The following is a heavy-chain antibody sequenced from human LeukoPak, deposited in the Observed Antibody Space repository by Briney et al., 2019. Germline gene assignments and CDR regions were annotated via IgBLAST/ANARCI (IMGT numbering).Heavy chain of an antibody. V-gene: IGHV4-39*07. Sequence: SETLSLTCTVSGGSISSSSYYWGWIRQPPGKGLEWIGSIYYSGSTYYNPSLKSRVTISVDTSKNQFSLKLSSVTAADTAVYYCARDPYYGSGSHFDYWGQGTLVTVSS. CDR3: ARDPYYGSGSHFDY. J-gene: IGHJ4*02. CDR1: GGSISSSSYY. D-gene: IGHD3-10*01. CDR2: IYYSGST.